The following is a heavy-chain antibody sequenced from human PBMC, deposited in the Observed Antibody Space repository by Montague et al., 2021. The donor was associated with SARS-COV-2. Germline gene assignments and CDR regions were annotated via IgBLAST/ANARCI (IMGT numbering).Heavy chain of an antibody. Sequence: SETLSLTCTVSGGSVSSGSYYWSWIRQPPGKGLEWIAYIYDGGAVNYNPSLGSRVTISTDTSKNQLSLKVNSVTAADTAVYYCVRDHPYGGPRGAYDIWGQGTVVTVSS. D-gene: IGHD4-23*01. CDR2: IYDGGAV. CDR3: VRDHPYGGPRGAYDI. CDR1: GGSVSSGSYY. J-gene: IGHJ3*02. V-gene: IGHV4-61*01.